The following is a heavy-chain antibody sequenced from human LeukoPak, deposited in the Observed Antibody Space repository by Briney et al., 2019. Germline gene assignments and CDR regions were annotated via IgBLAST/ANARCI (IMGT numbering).Heavy chain of an antibody. CDR2: ISGSGGST. V-gene: IGHV3-23*01. J-gene: IGHJ4*02. D-gene: IGHD3-22*01. CDR3: ARAEGYYFWYLDY. Sequence: GGSLRLSCAASGFTFSSYAMSWVRQAPGKGLEWVSAISGSGGSTYYADSVKGRFTISRDNSKNTLYLQVNSLRAEDTAVYYCARAEGYYFWYLDYWGQGTLVTVSS. CDR1: GFTFSSYA.